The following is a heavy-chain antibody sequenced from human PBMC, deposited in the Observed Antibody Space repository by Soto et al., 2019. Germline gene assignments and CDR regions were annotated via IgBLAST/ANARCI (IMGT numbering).Heavy chain of an antibody. CDR1: GGSFSGYQ. Sequence: QVQLQQWGAGLLKPSETLSLTCAVYGGSFSGYQWTWIRQTPGKGLEWIGEINDSGNINYNPSLKGRVTILVNTAKKQIPLKLSSVTAPDTAVYYCARGLTLWFGELSRRGGYYYYMDVWGKGTSVTVSS. D-gene: IGHD3-10*01. CDR3: ARGLTLWFGELSRRGGYYYYMDV. CDR2: INDSGNI. V-gene: IGHV4-34*01. J-gene: IGHJ6*03.